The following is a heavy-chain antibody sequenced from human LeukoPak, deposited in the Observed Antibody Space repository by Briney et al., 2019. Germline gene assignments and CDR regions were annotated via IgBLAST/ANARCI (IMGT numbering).Heavy chain of an antibody. J-gene: IGHJ4*02. D-gene: IGHD2-2*01. CDR2: INPNSGGT. CDR1: GYTFTGYY. V-gene: IGHV1-2*02. Sequence: ASVKVSCKASGYTFTGYYMHWVRQAPGQGLEWMGWINPNSGGTNYAQKFQGRVTMTRDTSISTAYMELSRLRSDDTAVYYCAREGVVVVPDATTGPDYWGQGTLVTVSS. CDR3: AREGVVVVPDATTGPDY.